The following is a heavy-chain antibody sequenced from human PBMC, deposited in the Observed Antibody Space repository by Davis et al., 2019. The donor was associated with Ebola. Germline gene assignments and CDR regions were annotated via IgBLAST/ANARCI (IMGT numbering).Heavy chain of an antibody. Sequence: PSETLSLTCTVSGGSVSSGSYYWSWIRQPPGKGLEWIGYIYYSGSTNYNPSLKSRVTRSVDTSKNQFSLKLSSVTAADTAVYYCALVVPAASFDYWGQGTLVTVSS. CDR1: GGSVSSGSYY. J-gene: IGHJ4*02. CDR2: IYYSGST. V-gene: IGHV4-61*01. CDR3: ALVVPAASFDY. D-gene: IGHD2-2*01.